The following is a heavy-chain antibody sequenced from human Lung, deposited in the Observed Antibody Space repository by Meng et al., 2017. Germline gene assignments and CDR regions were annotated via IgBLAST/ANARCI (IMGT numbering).Heavy chain of an antibody. CDR2: INHSGST. J-gene: IGHJ4*02. D-gene: IGHD4-11*01. Sequence: QVPLQQGGAGLLKPSEPLSLSCVVSGGSFSDYYWGWIRQPPGKGLEWIGEINHSGSTNYNPSLESRATISVDTSQNNLSLKLSSVTAADSAVYYCARGPTTMAHDFDYWGQGTLVTVSS. CDR3: ARGPTTMAHDFDY. V-gene: IGHV4-34*01. CDR1: GGSFSDYY.